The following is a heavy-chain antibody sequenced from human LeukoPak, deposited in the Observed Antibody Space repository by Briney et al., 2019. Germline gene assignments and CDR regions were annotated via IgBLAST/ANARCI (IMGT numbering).Heavy chain of an antibody. V-gene: IGHV1-2*02. CDR1: GYTLSELS. J-gene: IGHJ5*02. D-gene: IGHD1-26*01. CDR3: ARDGRVGAHYH. CDR2: INPNSGGT. Sequence: ASVKFSCKVSGYTLSELSMHWVRQAPGKGLEWMGWINPNSGGTNYAQKFQGRVTMTRDTSISTAYMELSRLRSDDTAVYYCARDGRVGAHYHWGQGTLVTVSS.